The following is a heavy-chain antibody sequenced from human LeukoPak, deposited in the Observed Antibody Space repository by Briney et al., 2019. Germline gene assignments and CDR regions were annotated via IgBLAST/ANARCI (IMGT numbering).Heavy chain of an antibody. Sequence: ASVKVSCKASGYTFTDYYLFWVRQAPGHGLEWVAWINPKSGDTRFAQRFDGRVTLTRDTSISTVYMELNSLTPDDTAIYYCSREDYWGQGTLVTVSS. CDR2: INPKSGDT. CDR1: GYTFTDYY. J-gene: IGHJ4*02. V-gene: IGHV1-2*02. CDR3: SREDY.